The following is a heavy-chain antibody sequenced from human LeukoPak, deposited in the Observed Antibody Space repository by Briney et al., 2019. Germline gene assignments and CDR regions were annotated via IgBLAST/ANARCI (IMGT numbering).Heavy chain of an antibody. V-gene: IGHV4-39*07. CDR1: GGSISSSSHY. D-gene: IGHD3-10*01. CDR2: IGPIYYSEST. CDR3: ARALTGGGDYLYYYMDV. Sequence: SETLSLTCTVSGGSISSSSHYWGWIRQPPGKGLEWIGSIGPIYYSESTYYNPSLKSRVTISVDTSKKQFSLKLTSVTAADTAVYYCARALTGGGDYLYYYMDVWGKGTTVTVSS. J-gene: IGHJ6*03.